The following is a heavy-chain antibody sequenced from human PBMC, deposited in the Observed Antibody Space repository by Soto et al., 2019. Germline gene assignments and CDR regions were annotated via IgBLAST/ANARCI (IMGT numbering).Heavy chain of an antibody. CDR2: IDNGGNT. J-gene: IGHJ4*02. Sequence: XETLSLTCTVSGRTFSINADFWYLAWIRQPPGKGLEWIGSIDNGGNTYYNPPLKSRVSISADTSKNQFSLSLNSVTAADTAVYYCVKRSLLVAPNWGQGFLVTVSS. CDR1: GRTFSINADF. V-gene: IGHV4-39*01. CDR3: VKRSLLVAPN. D-gene: IGHD2-21*01.